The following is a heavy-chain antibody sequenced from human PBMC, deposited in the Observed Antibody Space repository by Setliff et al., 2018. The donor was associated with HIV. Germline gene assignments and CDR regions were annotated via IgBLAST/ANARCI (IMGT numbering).Heavy chain of an antibody. CDR2: TWYDGSNK. V-gene: IGHV3-30*04. CDR3: ARDARKYYDFWSGYPGCFDP. CDR1: GFTFSSHA. J-gene: IGHJ3*01. Sequence: LRLSCAASGFTFSSHAMHWVRQAPGKGLEWVAVTWYDGSNKYYVDSVKGRFTISRDNSKNTLYLQMKSLRADDTAVYYCARDARKYYDFWSGYPGCFDPWGQGTMVTVSS. D-gene: IGHD3-3*01.